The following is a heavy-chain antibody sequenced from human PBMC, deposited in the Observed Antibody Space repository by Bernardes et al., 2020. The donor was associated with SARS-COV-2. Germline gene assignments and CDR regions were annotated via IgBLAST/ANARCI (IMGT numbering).Heavy chain of an antibody. Sequence: SETLSLTCTVSGGSISSCCYYWSWIRQHPGKGLEWIVYIYYSGSNYYNPSLQGRVTFSLYTSKNQFSLRLNSVTAADTAVYYWANYALGGHGKGSWGQGNMITVSS. J-gene: IGHJ5*02. CDR1: GGSISSCCYY. D-gene: IGHD1-26*01. CDR3: ANYALGGHGKGS. V-gene: IGHV4-31*03. CDR2: IYYSGSN.